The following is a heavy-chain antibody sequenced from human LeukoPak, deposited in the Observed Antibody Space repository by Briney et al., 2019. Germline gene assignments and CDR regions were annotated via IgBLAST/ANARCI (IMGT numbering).Heavy chain of an antibody. CDR2: ISYDGSNK. J-gene: IGHJ3*02. Sequence: GGSLRLSCAASGFTFSSYAMHWVRQAPGKGLEWVAVISYDGSNKYYADSVKGRFTISRDNSKNTLYLQMNSLRAEDTAVYYCARAGTAMVQQNDAFDIWGQGTMVTVSS. D-gene: IGHD5-18*01. CDR3: ARAGTAMVQQNDAFDI. CDR1: GFTFSSYA. V-gene: IGHV3-30*04.